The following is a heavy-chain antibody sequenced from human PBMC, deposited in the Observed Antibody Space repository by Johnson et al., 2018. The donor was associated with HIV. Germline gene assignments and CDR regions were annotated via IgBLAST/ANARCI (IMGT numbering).Heavy chain of an antibody. CDR2: INSNGGST. Sequence: EVQLVESGGGVVRPGGSLRLSCAASGFNFDDYGMSWVRQTPGKGLEWVSGINSNGGSTGYADSVKGRFYISRDNAQNSLYLQINSLRVEDTALYYCARDQAAGGLELWVDAFDIWGQGTMVTVSS. J-gene: IGHJ3*02. V-gene: IGHV3-20*04. D-gene: IGHD1-26*01. CDR1: GFNFDDYG. CDR3: ARDQAAGGLELWVDAFDI.